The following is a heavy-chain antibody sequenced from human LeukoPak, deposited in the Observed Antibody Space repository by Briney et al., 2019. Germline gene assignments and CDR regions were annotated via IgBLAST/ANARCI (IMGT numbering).Heavy chain of an antibody. V-gene: IGHV3-21*06. CDR2: ISTASIYI. J-gene: IGHJ6*03. D-gene: IGHD2-21*02. CDR1: GFSFNTYN. Sequence: GSLRLSCAASGFSFNTYNMNWVRQAPGKGLEWVSSISTASIYIYYADSVKGRFTISRDNAKNSLYLQMNSLRAEDTAVYYCAREIGGGDYYYYYYMDVWGKGTTVSVSS. CDR3: AREIGGGDYYYYYYMDV.